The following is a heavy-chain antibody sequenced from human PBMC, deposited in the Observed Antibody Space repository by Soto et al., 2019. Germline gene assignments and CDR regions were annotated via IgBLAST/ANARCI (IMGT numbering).Heavy chain of an antibody. CDR1: GGTFSSYA. V-gene: IGHV1-69*12. CDR3: ARADYYGSGSYVGYYYGMDV. Sequence: QVQLVQSGAEVKKPGSSVKVSCKASGGTFSSYAISWVRQAPGQGLEWMGGIIPIFGTANYAQKFQGRVTLAADESTSTAYMELNTLRSEDTAVYYCARADYYGSGSYVGYYYGMDVWGQGTTVTVSS. CDR2: IIPIFGTA. D-gene: IGHD3-10*01. J-gene: IGHJ6*02.